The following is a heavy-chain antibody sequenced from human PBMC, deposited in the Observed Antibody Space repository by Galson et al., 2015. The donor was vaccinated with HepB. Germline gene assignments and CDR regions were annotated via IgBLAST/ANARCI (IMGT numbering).Heavy chain of an antibody. Sequence: SCKASGGTFSSYAISWVRQAPGQGLEWMGGIIPIFGTANYAQKFQGRVTITADESTSTAYMELSSLRSEDTAVYYCARREPKSSRDRLEWLRGGKLDYYYYMDVWGKGTTVTVSS. J-gene: IGHJ6*03. CDR1: GGTFSSYA. D-gene: IGHD3-3*01. CDR3: ARREPKSSRDRLEWLRGGKLDYYYYMDV. V-gene: IGHV1-69*01. CDR2: IIPIFGTA.